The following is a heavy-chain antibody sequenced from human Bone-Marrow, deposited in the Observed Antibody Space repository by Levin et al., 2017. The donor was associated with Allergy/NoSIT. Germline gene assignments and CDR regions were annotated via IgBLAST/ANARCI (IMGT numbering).Heavy chain of an antibody. J-gene: IGHJ4*02. CDR1: GGSISTGGYY. D-gene: IGHD3-9*01. V-gene: IGHV4-31*03. Sequence: SETLSLTCTVSGGSISTGGYYWSWIRQHPGKGLEWIGYIFYTGNSYYSPSLKSRLAISLDTSKNQFSLRLSSVTAADTAVYYCAGGVFYDSMTGVRRGYFDYWGLGTLVSASS. CDR3: AGGVFYDSMTGVRRGYFDY. CDR2: IFYTGNS.